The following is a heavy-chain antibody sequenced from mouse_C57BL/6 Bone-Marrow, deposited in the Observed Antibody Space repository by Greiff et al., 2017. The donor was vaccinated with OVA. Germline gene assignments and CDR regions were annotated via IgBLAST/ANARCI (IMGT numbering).Heavy chain of an antibody. D-gene: IGHD2-3*01. Sequence: VQLQQSGAELARPGASVKLSCKASGYTFTSYGISWVKQRTGQGLEWIGEIYPRSGNPYYNEKFKGKATLTADKSSSTAYMELRSLTSEDSAVYFCARSDGYYSWFAYWGQGTLVTVSA. CDR2: IYPRSGNP. V-gene: IGHV1-81*01. J-gene: IGHJ3*01. CDR1: GYTFTSYG. CDR3: ARSDGYYSWFAY.